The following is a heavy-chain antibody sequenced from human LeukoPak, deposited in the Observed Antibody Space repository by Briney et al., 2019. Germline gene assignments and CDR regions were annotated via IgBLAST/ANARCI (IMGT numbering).Heavy chain of an antibody. CDR3: ARGTSTAHWRYFDL. Sequence: SETLSLTCTVSGGSISSSSYYWSWIRQPPGKGLEWIGYIYYSGSTNYNPSLKSRVTISVDTSKNQFSLKLSSVTAADTAVYYCARGTSTAHWRYFDLWGRGTLVTVSS. CDR1: GGSISSSSYY. D-gene: IGHD1-1*01. CDR2: IYYSGST. V-gene: IGHV4-61*01. J-gene: IGHJ2*01.